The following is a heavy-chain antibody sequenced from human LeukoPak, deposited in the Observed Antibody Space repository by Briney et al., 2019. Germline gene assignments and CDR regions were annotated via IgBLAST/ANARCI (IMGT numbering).Heavy chain of an antibody. CDR1: GFTVSSNY. D-gene: IGHD3-3*01. CDR2: IYSGGST. CDR3: ARETTIFGVVIDY. Sequence: AGGSLRLSCAASGFTVSSNYMSWVRQAAGEGLEWVSVIYSGGSTYYADSVKGRFTISRDNSKNTLYLQMNSLRAEDTAVYYCARETTIFGVVIDYWGQGTLVTVSS. V-gene: IGHV3-66*02. J-gene: IGHJ4*02.